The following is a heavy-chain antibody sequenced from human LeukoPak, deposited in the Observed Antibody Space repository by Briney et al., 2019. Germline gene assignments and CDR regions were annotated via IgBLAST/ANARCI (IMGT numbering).Heavy chain of an antibody. CDR2: IYTGGST. J-gene: IGHJ6*03. CDR1: GGSISDSY. V-gene: IGHV4-4*09. D-gene: IGHD6-19*01. CDR3: ARHGENNSGWETTTYYYYYYMDV. Sequence: KPSETLSLTCTVSGGSISDSYWSWLRQSPGKGLEWIGYIYTGGSTHFNPSLKSRVTMSVDTSKKQFSLKLSSVTAADTAVYYCARHGENNSGWETTTYYYYYYMDVWGKGTSITVSS.